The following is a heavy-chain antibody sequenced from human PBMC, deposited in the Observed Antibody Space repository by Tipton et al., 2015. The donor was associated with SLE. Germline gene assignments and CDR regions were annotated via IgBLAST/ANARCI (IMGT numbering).Heavy chain of an antibody. CDR3: ARHDSDGRFDP. D-gene: IGHD3-22*01. J-gene: IGHJ5*02. CDR1: GGSISSGGYF. V-gene: IGHV4-39*01. CDR2: IFYSGGT. Sequence: LRLSCTVSGGSISSGGYFWNWIRQPPGKGLEWIGSIFYSGGTYYNPSLKSRVTLSIDTSKNQFSLNVNSLTAADTAVYYCARHDSDGRFDPWGQGTLVTVSS.